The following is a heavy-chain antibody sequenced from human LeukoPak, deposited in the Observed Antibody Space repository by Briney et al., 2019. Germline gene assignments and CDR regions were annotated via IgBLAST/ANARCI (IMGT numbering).Heavy chain of an antibody. Sequence: GGSLRLSCAASGFTFSSYAMSWVRQGAGKGLEWVSAISASGGGTYYADSVKGRFTISRDNSKNTLYLQMNSLRAEDTAVYYCAKRGPTAYYFDSWGQGTLVTVSS. D-gene: IGHD3-10*01. V-gene: IGHV3-23*01. CDR3: AKRGPTAYYFDS. J-gene: IGHJ4*02. CDR1: GFTFSSYA. CDR2: ISASGGGT.